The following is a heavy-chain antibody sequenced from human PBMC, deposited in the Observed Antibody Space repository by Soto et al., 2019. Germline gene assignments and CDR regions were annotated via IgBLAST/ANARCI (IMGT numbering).Heavy chain of an antibody. V-gene: IGHV3-23*01. J-gene: IGHJ4*02. D-gene: IGHD2-15*01. CDR2: ISDNGGTT. CDR1: EFTFSNYA. CDR3: ARWGCSGSNCNLNQRSFDL. Sequence: PGGSLRLSCAASEFTFSNYAMSWVRQAPGKGLEWVSSISDNGGTTYYADSVKGRFTFSRDNSKNTMSLQMNSLRVEDTAVYYCARWGCSGSNCNLNQRSFDLWGQGTLVTVSS.